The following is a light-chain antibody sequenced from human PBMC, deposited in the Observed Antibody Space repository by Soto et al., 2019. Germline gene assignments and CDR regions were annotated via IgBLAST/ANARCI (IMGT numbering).Light chain of an antibody. J-gene: IGLJ1*01. CDR2: DVS. CDR1: SSDIGGYNY. V-gene: IGLV2-14*01. CDR3: SSYTSSRSYV. Sequence: QXVLTQPASVSGSPGQSITISCTGTSSDIGGYNYVSWYQQHPGKAPKLMIYDVSNRPSGVSNRFSGSKSGNTASLTISGLQAEDEADYYCSSYTSSRSYVFGTGTRSRS.